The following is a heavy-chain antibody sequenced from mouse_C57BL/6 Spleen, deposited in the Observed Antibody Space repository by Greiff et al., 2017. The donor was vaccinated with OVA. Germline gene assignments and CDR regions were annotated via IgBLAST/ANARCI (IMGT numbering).Heavy chain of an antibody. J-gene: IGHJ3*01. CDR3: ARSGYDYDGFAY. Sequence: VQLQQSGPVLVKPGASVKMSCKASGYTFTDYYMNWVKQSHGKSLEWIGVINPYNGGTSYNQKFKGKATLTVDKSSSTAYMELNSLTSEDSAVYYCARSGYDYDGFAYWGQGTLVTVSA. D-gene: IGHD2-4*01. CDR1: GYTFTDYY. CDR2: INPYNGGT. V-gene: IGHV1-19*01.